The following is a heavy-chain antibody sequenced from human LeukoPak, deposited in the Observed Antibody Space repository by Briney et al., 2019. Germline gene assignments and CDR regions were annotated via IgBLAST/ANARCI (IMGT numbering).Heavy chain of an antibody. J-gene: IGHJ6*04. V-gene: IGHV4-59*12. CDR3: ARRHYELDV. CDR2: IYYSGST. Sequence: SETLSLTCTVSGGAISSYYWSWIRQPPGKGLEWIGYIYYSGSTYYNPSLKSRVTISVDTSKNQFSLKLRSVTAADTAVYYCARRHYELDVWGKGTTVTISS. CDR1: GGAISSYY. D-gene: IGHD3-16*01.